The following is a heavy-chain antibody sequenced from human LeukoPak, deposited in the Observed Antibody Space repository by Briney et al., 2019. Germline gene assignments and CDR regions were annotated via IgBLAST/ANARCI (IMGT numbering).Heavy chain of an antibody. CDR2: ISFDGSIT. D-gene: IGHD6-19*01. CDR3: AKDSSSRGWYFEH. Sequence: PGRSLRLSCAASGFSFSYYGMHWVRQAPGKGLEWVSFISFDGSITYNADSVKGRLTISIDNSKNTVYLQMNRLRAEDTAVYFCAKDSSSRGWYFEHWGQGTLVTVSS. J-gene: IGHJ4*02. CDR1: GFSFSYYG. V-gene: IGHV3-30*18.